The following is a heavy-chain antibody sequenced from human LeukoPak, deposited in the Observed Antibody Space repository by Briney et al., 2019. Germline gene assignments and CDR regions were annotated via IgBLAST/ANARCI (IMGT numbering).Heavy chain of an antibody. CDR1: GFTVNSYY. CDR3: AKGKPMIVVVIKGGIYFDY. Sequence: PGGSLRLSCAASGFTVNSYYMGWVRQAPGKGLEWVSAISGSGGSTYYADSVKGRFTISRDNSKNTLYLQMNSLRAEDTAVYYCAKGKPMIVVVIKGGIYFDYWGQGTLVTVSS. J-gene: IGHJ4*02. V-gene: IGHV3-23*01. D-gene: IGHD3-22*01. CDR2: ISGSGGST.